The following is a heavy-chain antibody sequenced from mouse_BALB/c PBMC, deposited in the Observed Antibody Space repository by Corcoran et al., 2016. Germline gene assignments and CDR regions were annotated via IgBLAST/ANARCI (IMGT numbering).Heavy chain of an antibody. J-gene: IGHJ4*01. CDR2: IDPANGNT. V-gene: IGHV14-3*02. D-gene: IGHD2-3*01. CDR3: ALYDPYYAMDY. Sequence: EVQLQQSGAELVKPGASVKLSCTASGFNIKDTYMHWVKQRPEQGLEWIGRIDPANGNTKYDPKFQGKATITADTSSNTAYLQLSSLTSEDTAVYYCALYDPYYAMDYWGQGPQSPSPQ. CDR1: GFNIKDTY.